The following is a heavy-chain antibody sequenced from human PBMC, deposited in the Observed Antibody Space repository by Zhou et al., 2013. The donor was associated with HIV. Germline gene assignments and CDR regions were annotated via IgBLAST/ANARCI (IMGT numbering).Heavy chain of an antibody. V-gene: IGHV1-69*05. CDR1: GGTFSTYA. J-gene: IGHJ6*02. D-gene: IGHD2-2*01. CDR3: ARDLLPTTSWTDFYYYGLNV. CDR2: SSLSLIH. Sequence: QVHLVQSGAEVKKPGSSVKVSCKASGGTFSTYAISWVRQAPGQGLEVDGRESSLSLIHQSNAQKFQGRVTITTDESTSTAYMELSSLRFEDTAVYYCARDLLPTTSWTDFYYYGLNVWGQGPRSPSP.